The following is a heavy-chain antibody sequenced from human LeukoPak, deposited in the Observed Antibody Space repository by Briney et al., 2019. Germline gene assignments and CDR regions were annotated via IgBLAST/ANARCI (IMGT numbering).Heavy chain of an antibody. J-gene: IGHJ3*02. Sequence: GGSLRLSCEASGFTFSSYSMNWVRQAPGKGLEWVSSISSSSSYIYYADSVKGRFTISRDNAKNSLYLQMNSLRAEDTAVYYCAGIAAAGDAFDIWGQGTMVTVSS. CDR1: GFTFSSYS. CDR2: ISSSSSYI. V-gene: IGHV3-21*01. D-gene: IGHD6-13*01. CDR3: AGIAAAGDAFDI.